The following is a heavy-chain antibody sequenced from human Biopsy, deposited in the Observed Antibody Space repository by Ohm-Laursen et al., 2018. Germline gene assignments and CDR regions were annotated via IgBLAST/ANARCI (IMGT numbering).Heavy chain of an antibody. D-gene: IGHD6-19*01. CDR2: IYYNGST. J-gene: IGHJ4*02. Sequence: GTLSLTCTVSGGSVSGYYWSWIRQPPGKGLEWIGYIYYNGSTNYDPSLKSRVTMSIDTSRNQFSLKLSSVTAADTAVYYCATTTMDTSGWFGNYFDSWGQGTLVTVSA. V-gene: IGHV4-59*02. CDR1: GGSVSGYY. CDR3: ATTTMDTSGWFGNYFDS.